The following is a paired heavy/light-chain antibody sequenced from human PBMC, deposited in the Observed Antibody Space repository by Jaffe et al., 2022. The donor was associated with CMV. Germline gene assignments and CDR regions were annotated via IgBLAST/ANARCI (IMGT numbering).Light chain of an antibody. CDR2: SAS. CDR3: QNYNGAPLT. J-gene: IGKJ4*01. Sequence: DIQMTQSPSSLSAFVGDRVTITCRASPDISNELAWYQQKPGKVPKLLIYSASTLQSGVPSRFSGSGSGTYFTLAISNLQPEDVATYYCQNYNGAPLTFGGGTKVEIK. V-gene: IGKV1-27*01. CDR1: PDISNE.
Heavy chain of an antibody. D-gene: IGHD1-26*01. J-gene: IGHJ4*02. CDR2: INESGGKT. CDR1: GFTFSGFT. Sequence: EVQLVESGGDLIEPGGSLKLSCTASGFTFSGFTMGWVRQAPGKGLEWVSDINESGGKTYYVDSVKGRFAISRDNSNNKLYLQMNNLRAEDSAIYYCAKAKSKSSYDYWGQGTLVTVSS. CDR3: AKAKSKSSYDY. V-gene: IGHV3-23*04.